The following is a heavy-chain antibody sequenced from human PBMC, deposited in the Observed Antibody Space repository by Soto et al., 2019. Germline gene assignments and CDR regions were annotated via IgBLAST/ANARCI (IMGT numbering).Heavy chain of an antibody. D-gene: IGHD3-3*01. CDR1: GYTFTMYD. V-gene: IGHV1-8*01. CDR2: MNPNSGNT. Sequence: GGSVKVSCKASGYTFTMYDINCVRQSTLQWRDGMGWMNPNSGNTGYAQKFQGRVTMTRNTSISTAYMELSSLRSEDTAVYYCARGGYYDFWSGYRSSNSPNWFDPWGQGTLVTVSS. J-gene: IGHJ5*02. CDR3: ARGGYYDFWSGYRSSNSPNWFDP.